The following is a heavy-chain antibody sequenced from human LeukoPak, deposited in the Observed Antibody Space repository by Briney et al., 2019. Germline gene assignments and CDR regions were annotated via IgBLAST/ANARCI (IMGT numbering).Heavy chain of an antibody. J-gene: IGHJ5*02. V-gene: IGHV1-3*01. CDR2: INAGNGNT. CDR3: ARGGVDSGYDYYYYDSSGCYSNWFDP. D-gene: IGHD3-22*01. Sequence: GASVKVSCKASGYTFTSYAMHWVRQAPGQRLEWMGWINAGNGNTKYSQKFQGRVTITRDTSASTAYMELSSLRSEDTAVYYCARGGVDSGYDYYYYDSSGCYSNWFDPWGQGTLVTVSS. CDR1: GYTFTSYA.